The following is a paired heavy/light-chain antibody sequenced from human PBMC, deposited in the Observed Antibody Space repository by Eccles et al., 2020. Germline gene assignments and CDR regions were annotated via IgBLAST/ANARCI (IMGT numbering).Light chain of an antibody. Sequence: QSVLTQPPSASGTPGQRVTISCSGSSSNIGSNYVYWYQQLPGTAPKLLIYRNNQRPSGVPDRFSGSKSGTSASLAISGLRSEDEADYYCAAWDDSLSGLWVFGGGTKLTVL. CDR2: RNN. V-gene: IGLV1-47*01. J-gene: IGLJ3*02. CDR3: AAWDDSLSGLWV. CDR1: SSNIGSNY.
Heavy chain of an antibody. CDR2: IYYSGST. CDR3: ASNGFLEGPSSYYYMDV. CDR1: GGSISSGGYY. V-gene: IGHV4-31*03. J-gene: IGHJ6*03. Sequence: QVQLQESGPGLVKPSQTLSLTCTVSGGSISSGGYYWSWIRQHPGKGLEWIGYIYYSGSTYYNPSLKSRVTISVDTSKNQFSLKLSSVTAADTAVYYCASNGFLEGPSSYYYMDVWGKGTTVTVSS. D-gene: IGHD3-3*01.